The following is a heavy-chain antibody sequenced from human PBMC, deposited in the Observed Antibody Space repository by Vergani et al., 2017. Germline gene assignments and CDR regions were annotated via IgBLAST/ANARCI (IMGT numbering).Heavy chain of an antibody. CDR2: VYYSGTT. CDR3: ARHGLVTGRAFDY. Sequence: QLQLQESGPGLVKPSDTLSLTCTVSGGSITSSSYYWGWIRQPPGKGLEWIGSVYYSGTTDSIPSLKSRVTITIDTSKNQFSLKLSSVTAADTAVYYCARHGLVTGRAFDYWGQGTLVTVSS. J-gene: IGHJ4*02. V-gene: IGHV4-39*01. CDR1: GGSITSSSYY. D-gene: IGHD1-20*01.